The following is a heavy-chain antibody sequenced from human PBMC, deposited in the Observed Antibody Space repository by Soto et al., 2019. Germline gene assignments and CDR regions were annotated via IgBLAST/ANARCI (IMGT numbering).Heavy chain of an antibody. CDR3: ESEPCSGGSCYSS. CDR1: GGTFSSYA. J-gene: IGHJ4*02. D-gene: IGHD2-15*01. CDR2: IIPIFGTA. V-gene: IGHV1-69*01. Sequence: QVQLVQSGAEVKKPGSSVKVSCKASGGTFSSYAISWVRQAPGQGLEWMGGIIPIFGTANYAQKFQGRVTITADESTSKAYTELSSLRSEDTAVYYCESEPCSGGSCYSSWVQGTLVTVSS.